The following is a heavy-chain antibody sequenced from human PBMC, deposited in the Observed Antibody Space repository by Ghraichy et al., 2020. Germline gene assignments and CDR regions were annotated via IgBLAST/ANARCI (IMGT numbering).Heavy chain of an antibody. CDR2: TYYRSKWYN. Sequence: SQTLSLTCAISGDSVSDNNAGWNWIKQSPSGGLEWLGRTYYRSKWYNDYAESVKSRVTINPDTSKNQLSLQLNSVTPEDTAMYYCARGWRWLLFKGELDSVAFDIWGQGTMVTVSS. V-gene: IGHV6-1*01. CDR3: ARGWRWLLFKGELDSVAFDI. CDR1: GDSVSDNNAG. D-gene: IGHD3-16*01. J-gene: IGHJ3*02.